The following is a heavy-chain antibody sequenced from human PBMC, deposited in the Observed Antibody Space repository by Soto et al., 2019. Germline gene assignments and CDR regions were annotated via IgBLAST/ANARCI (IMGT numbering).Heavy chain of an antibody. CDR1: GGTFSSYA. Sequence: RASVKVSCKASGGTFSSYAISWVRQAPGQGLEWMGGIIPIFGTANYAQKFQGRVTITADKSTSTAYMELSSLRSEDTAVYYCARGSVQGILTEHYYYYGMDVWGQGTTVTVSS. CDR3: ARGSVQGILTEHYYYYGMDV. V-gene: IGHV1-69*06. D-gene: IGHD1-1*01. J-gene: IGHJ6*02. CDR2: IIPIFGTA.